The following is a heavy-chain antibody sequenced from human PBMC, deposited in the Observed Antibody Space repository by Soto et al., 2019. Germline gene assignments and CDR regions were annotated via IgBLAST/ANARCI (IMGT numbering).Heavy chain of an antibody. D-gene: IGHD3-22*01. CDR1: GFTFSSYA. V-gene: IGHV3-23*01. CDR3: ARDRSYYDSSGSYSPPY. J-gene: IGHJ4*02. CDR2: ISGSAATT. Sequence: GAPLRLSFVASGFTFSSYAMKWVRQAPGKGLEWVSAISGSAATTHFADSVKGRFTISRDNSKNTLYLQMNSLRAEDTAVYYCARDRSYYDSSGSYSPPYWGQGTLVTVSS.